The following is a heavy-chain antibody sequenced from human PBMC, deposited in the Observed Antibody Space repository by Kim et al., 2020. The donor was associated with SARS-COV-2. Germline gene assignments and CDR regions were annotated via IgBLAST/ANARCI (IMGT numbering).Heavy chain of an antibody. CDR2: IRVDGAYT. CDR3: ARGTTGWKGVDY. V-gene: IGHV3-74*01. Sequence: GGSLRLSCEASGFSLRNHWMHWVRQVPGKGLAWVAKIRVDGAYTLYADSVRGRFTVSRDNARNTLYLQMDSLTAADTSVYFCARGTTGWKGVDYWGQGILVTVSS. CDR1: GFSLRNHW. J-gene: IGHJ4*02. D-gene: IGHD6-19*01.